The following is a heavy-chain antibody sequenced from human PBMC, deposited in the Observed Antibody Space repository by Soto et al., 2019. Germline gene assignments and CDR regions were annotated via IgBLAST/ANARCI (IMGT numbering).Heavy chain of an antibody. V-gene: IGHV3-23*01. J-gene: IGHJ4*02. CDR2: IGTDRNT. CDR3: VRKNPGTRPFDY. Sequence: GGSLRLSCAASGFTFDTYAMNWVRQAPGKGLAWVSAIGTDRNTYYADSVKGRFTISRDNSRTTLYLQMNSLRAEDTALYYCVRKNPGTRPFDYWGQGTLVTVSS. CDR1: GFTFDTYA.